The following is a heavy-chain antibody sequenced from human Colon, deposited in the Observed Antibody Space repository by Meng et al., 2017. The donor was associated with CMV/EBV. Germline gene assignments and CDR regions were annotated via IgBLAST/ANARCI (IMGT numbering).Heavy chain of an antibody. CDR3: AREGYPGGSEFGP. CDR2: IYFRGST. D-gene: IGHD2-15*01. V-gene: IGHV4-39*07. J-gene: IGHJ5*02. Sequence: SETLSLTCTVSGFSFNTSTYYWAWIRQPPGRGLEWIGSIYFRGSTYYNPSLKSRVVMSLDTSKNQFSLKLTTMTPADTAMYYCAREGYPGGSEFGPWGQGILVTVSS. CDR1: GFSFNTSTYY.